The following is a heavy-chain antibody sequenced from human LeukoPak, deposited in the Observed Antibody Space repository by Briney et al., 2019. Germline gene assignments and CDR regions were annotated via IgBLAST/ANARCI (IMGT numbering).Heavy chain of an antibody. CDR2: INPTGTTT. D-gene: IGHD3-10*01. J-gene: IGHJ5*02. CDR1: GYTFINNW. V-gene: IGHV1-46*01. CDR3: ARDNSEGDIAWWFDP. Sequence: ASVKVSCKASGYTFINNWMHWVRQAPGQGLEWVGLINPTGTTTLYAQKFQGRVTLTRDMSTSTDYMELRSLKSEDTAVYYCARDNSEGDIAWWFDPWGQGTLVTVSS.